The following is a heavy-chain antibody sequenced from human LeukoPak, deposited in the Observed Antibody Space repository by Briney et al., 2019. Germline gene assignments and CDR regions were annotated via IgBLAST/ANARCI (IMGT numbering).Heavy chain of an antibody. V-gene: IGHV1-2*02. CDR1: GYIFTGYY. CDR3: ARGPPEYCSGGSCYSGRNWIDP. J-gene: IGHJ5*02. D-gene: IGHD2-15*01. CDR2: INPDGGA. Sequence: ASVKVSCKASGYIFTGYYINWVRQAPGQGLEWMGGINPDGGADYAQKFQGRVTMTRDKSISTAYMALSRLRSDDTAVYYCARGPPEYCSGGSCYSGRNWIDPWGQGTLVTVSS.